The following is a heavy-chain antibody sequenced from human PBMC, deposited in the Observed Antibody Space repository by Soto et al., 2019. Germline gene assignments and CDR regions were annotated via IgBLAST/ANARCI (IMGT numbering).Heavy chain of an antibody. V-gene: IGHV1-2*04. CDR2: INPNSGGT. J-gene: IGHJ6*02. CDR1: GYTFSGYY. D-gene: IGHD6-13*01. Sequence: SLTVYCRAAGYTFSGYYMHCLRQDPGQGLEWMGWINPNSGGTNYAQKFQGWVTMTRDTSISTAYMELSRLRSDDTAVYYCARDRISSWTYYYYGMDVWGQGTTVTVSS. CDR3: ARDRISSWTYYYYGMDV.